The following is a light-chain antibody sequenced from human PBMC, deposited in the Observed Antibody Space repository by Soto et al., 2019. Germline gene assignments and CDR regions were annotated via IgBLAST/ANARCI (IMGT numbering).Light chain of an antibody. J-gene: IGKJ5*01. CDR3: QQYGSSPRDT. CDR1: RSVSSSY. Sequence: EIVLTQSPGTLSLSPGERATLSCRASRSVSSSYLAWYQQKPGQAPRLLIYGASSRATGIPDRFSGSGSGTDFTLTISRLEPEDFAVYYCQQYGSSPRDTFGQGTRLEIK. V-gene: IGKV3-20*01. CDR2: GAS.